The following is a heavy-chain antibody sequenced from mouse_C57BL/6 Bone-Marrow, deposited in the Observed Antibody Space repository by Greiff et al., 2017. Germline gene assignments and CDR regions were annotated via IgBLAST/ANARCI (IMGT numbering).Heavy chain of an antibody. CDR3: AQIRDDYDESYYAMDY. D-gene: IGHD2-4*01. CDR2: SWWNDDK. J-gene: IGHJ4*01. V-gene: IGHV8-5*01. CDR1: GFSLSTSNMG. Sequence: QVTLKVSGPGILQPSQTLSLTCSFSGFSLSTSNMGIGWIRQPSGKGLEWLAHSWWNDDKYYNPSLKSRLTISKDTSNDQVFLKITSVDTADTATYYCAQIRDDYDESYYAMDYWGQGTSVTVSS.